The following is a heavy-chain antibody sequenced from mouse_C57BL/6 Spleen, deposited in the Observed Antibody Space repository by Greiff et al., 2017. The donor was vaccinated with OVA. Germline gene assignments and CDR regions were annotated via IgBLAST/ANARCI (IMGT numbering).Heavy chain of an antibody. CDR3: ARWGTTEVARCFDV. D-gene: IGHD1-1*01. J-gene: IGHJ1*03. CDR1: GYAFSSSW. CDR2: IYPGDGDT. V-gene: IGHV1-82*01. Sequence: VQLQQSGPELVKPGASVKISCKASGYAFSSSWMNWVKQRPGKGLVWIGRIYPGDGDTDYNRKFKGKATLTADKSSSTAYMQLSSLTSEDSAVYFCARWGTTEVARCFDVWGTGTTVTVSS.